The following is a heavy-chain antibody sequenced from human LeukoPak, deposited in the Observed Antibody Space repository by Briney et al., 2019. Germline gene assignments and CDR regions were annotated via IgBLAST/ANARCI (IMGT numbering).Heavy chain of an antibody. V-gene: IGHV3-7*04. D-gene: IGHD6-13*01. CDR3: ARDRAAYSSSPPDY. CDR2: IKQDGSEK. Sequence: VQPGGSLILSCAASGFTFSNYWMSWVRQAPGKGLEWVAHIKQDGSEKCYVDSVKGRFTISRDNAKNSLYLQMNSLRAEDTAVYYCARDRAAYSSSPPDYWGQGTLVTVSS. CDR1: GFTFSNYW. J-gene: IGHJ4*02.